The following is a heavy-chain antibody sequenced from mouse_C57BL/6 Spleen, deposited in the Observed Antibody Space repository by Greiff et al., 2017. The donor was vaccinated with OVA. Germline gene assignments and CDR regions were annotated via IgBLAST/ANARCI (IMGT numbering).Heavy chain of an antibody. CDR1: GFTFSSYA. CDR3: ARESPGGGNYFDY. J-gene: IGHJ2*01. CDR2: ISDGGSYT. D-gene: IGHD4-1*01. V-gene: IGHV5-4*01. Sequence: VKLMESGGGLVKPGGSLKLSCAASGFTFSSYAMSWVRQTPEKRLEWVATISDGGSYTYYPDNVKGRFTISRDNAKNNLYLQMSHLKSEDTAMYYCARESPGGGNYFDYWGQGTTLTVSS.